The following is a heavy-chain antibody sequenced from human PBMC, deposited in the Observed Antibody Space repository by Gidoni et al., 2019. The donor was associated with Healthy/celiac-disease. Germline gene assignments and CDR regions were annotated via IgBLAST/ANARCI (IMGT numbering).Heavy chain of an antibody. D-gene: IGHD3-9*01. Sequence: EVQLLESGGGLVQPGGSLSLSCAASGFTFSSYAMSWVCQAPGKGLEWVSAISGSGGSTYYADSVKGRFTISRDNSKNTLYLQMNSLRAEDTAVYYCAKGYDMLTGPTSWFDPWGQGTLVTVSS. V-gene: IGHV3-23*01. CDR3: AKGYDMLTGPTSWFDP. J-gene: IGHJ5*02. CDR1: GFTFSSYA. CDR2: ISGSGGST.